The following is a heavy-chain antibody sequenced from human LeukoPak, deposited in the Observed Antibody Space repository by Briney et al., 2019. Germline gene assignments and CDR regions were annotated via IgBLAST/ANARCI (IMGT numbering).Heavy chain of an antibody. CDR3: ATSTTSFDY. CDR2: ISGSGGST. J-gene: IGHJ4*02. Sequence: GGPLRLSCAASGFTFSSYAMSWVRQAPGKGLEWVSSISGSGGSTYYADSVKGRFTISRDNSKNTLYLQMNSLRAEDTAVYYCATSTTSFDYWGQGTLVTVSS. V-gene: IGHV3-23*01. CDR1: GFTFSSYA. D-gene: IGHD1-14*01.